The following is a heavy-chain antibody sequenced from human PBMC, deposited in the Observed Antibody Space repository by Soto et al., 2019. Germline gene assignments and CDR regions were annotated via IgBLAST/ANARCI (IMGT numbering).Heavy chain of an antibody. CDR2: ISYDGSNK. D-gene: IGHD6-13*01. J-gene: IGHJ3*02. CDR1: GFTFSSYG. CDR3: AKASRPQTNPQVQQLEDHDAFDI. V-gene: IGHV3-30*18. Sequence: GGSLRLSCAASGFTFSSYGMHWVRQAPGKGLEWVAVISYDGSNKYYADSVKGRFTISRDNSKNTLYLQMNSLRAEDTAVYYCAKASRPQTNPQVQQLEDHDAFDIWGQGTMVTVSS.